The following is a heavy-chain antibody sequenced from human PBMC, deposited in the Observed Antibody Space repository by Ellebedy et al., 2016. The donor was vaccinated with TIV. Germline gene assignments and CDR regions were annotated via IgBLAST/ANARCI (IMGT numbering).Heavy chain of an antibody. J-gene: IGHJ4*02. CDR2: FHPGSSST. V-gene: IGHV5-51*01. CDR3: ARHELGSNAAFDF. D-gene: IGHD7-27*01. Sequence: GGSLRLSXKGSGYTFNNYWIGWVRQMPGKGLEWMGIFHPGSSSTTYSPSFQGQVTISADKSINTAYLQWSSLKASDTAMYYCARHELGSNAAFDFWGQGTLVTVSS. CDR1: GYTFNNYW.